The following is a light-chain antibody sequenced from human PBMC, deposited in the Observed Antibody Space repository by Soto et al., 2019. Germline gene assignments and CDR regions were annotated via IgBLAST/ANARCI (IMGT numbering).Light chain of an antibody. CDR2: EVS. CDR3: SSYTTSSTLV. V-gene: IGLV2-14*01. Sequence: QSVLTQPASVSGSPGQSITISCTGTSSDVGIYNYVSWYQQHPGKAPKLMIYEVSNRPSGVSNRFSGSKSDNTASLTISGLQAEDEADYYCSSYTTSSTLVFGGGTKLTVL. J-gene: IGLJ3*02. CDR1: SSDVGIYNY.